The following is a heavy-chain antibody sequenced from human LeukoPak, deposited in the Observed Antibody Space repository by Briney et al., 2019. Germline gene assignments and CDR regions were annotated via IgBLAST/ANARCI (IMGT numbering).Heavy chain of an antibody. J-gene: IGHJ3*02. CDR3: AREDSAISDNAFDI. Sequence: SENLSFNCTVSSVSTTSYYWSWIRQPAGKGLEWIGETYNSGSTNYNPSLKSRVTMSVDTSRNQFSLKLYSVTAADTAMYYCAREDSAISDNAFDIWGQGTLVTISS. CDR1: SVSTTSYY. CDR2: TYNSGST. V-gene: IGHV4-4*07. D-gene: IGHD1-26*01.